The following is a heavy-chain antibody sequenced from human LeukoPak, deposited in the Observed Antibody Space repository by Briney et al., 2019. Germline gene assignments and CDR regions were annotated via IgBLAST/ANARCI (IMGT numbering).Heavy chain of an antibody. CDR3: ARGRGSGWSLYYFDY. J-gene: IGHJ4*02. CDR2: INHSGST. D-gene: IGHD6-19*01. V-gene: IGHV4-34*01. CDR1: GGSFSGCY. Sequence: SETLSLTCAVYGGSFSGCYWSWIRQPPGKGLEWIGEINHSGSTNYNPSLKSRVTISVDTSKNQFSLKLSSVTAADTAVYYCARGRGSGWSLYYFDYWGQGTLVTVSS.